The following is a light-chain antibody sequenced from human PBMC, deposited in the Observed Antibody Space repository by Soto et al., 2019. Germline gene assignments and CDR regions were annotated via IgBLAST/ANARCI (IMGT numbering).Light chain of an antibody. V-gene: IGKV3-15*01. Sequence: EKVMTQSPATLSMSPGERATLSCRASQSLNSYLAWYQQKPGQAPRLLIYGASTRATGIPARFSGSGSGTEFTLTISSLQSEDFAVYYCQQYTNWPSWTFGQGTKVEIK. CDR1: QSLNSY. CDR2: GAS. J-gene: IGKJ1*01. CDR3: QQYTNWPSWT.